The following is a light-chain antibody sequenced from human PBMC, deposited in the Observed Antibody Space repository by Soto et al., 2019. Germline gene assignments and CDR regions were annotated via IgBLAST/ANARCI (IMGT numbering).Light chain of an antibody. J-gene: IGKJ1*01. CDR3: QQTYTTPPWT. CDR1: QGIGTY. CDR2: DAS. V-gene: IGKV1-39*01. Sequence: DIHLTQSPSSLSASVGDRVTISCRATQGIGTYLTWYQQKPGRAPNLLIYDASTLQTGAPSRFSGRASATDFTLTISRLQPEDVRTYICQQTYTTPPWTFGPGTRVEL.